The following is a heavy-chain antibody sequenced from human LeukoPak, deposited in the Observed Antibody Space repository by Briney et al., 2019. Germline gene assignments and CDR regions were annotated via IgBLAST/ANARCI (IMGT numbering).Heavy chain of an antibody. CDR1: EFTFSTYD. Sequence: GGSLRLSCTASEFTFSTYDMNWVRQAPGEGLDWVSTISASGGHTYYADSVKGRFAISRDNSGNTLTLQMHSLRVEDTAVYYCVRRVQLDYWGQGTLVSVSS. D-gene: IGHD3-10*01. CDR3: VRRVQLDY. CDR2: ISASGGHT. J-gene: IGHJ4*02. V-gene: IGHV3-23*01.